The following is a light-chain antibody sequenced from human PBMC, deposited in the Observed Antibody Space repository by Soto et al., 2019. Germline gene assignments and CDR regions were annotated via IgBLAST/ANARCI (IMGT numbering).Light chain of an antibody. Sequence: QSALTQPASVCGSPGQSITISCTGTSSDVGGYNYVSWYQQHPGKAPKLMIYEVSNRPSGVSNRFSGSKSGNTASLTISGLQAEDEADYYCSSYTRSSTLYVFGTGTKLTVL. CDR1: SSDVGGYNY. J-gene: IGLJ1*01. V-gene: IGLV2-14*01. CDR3: SSYTRSSTLYV. CDR2: EVS.